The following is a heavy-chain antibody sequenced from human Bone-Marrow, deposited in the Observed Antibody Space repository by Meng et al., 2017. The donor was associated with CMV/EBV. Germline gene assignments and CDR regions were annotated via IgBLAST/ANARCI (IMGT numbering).Heavy chain of an antibody. J-gene: IGHJ6*02. CDR1: GFMLSDYD. V-gene: IGHV3-30*03. CDR2: ISNDGSNK. Sequence: GESLKISCVASGFMLSDYDIHWVRQPPGKGLQWVATISNDGSNKYYEDSVKGRFTICRDNSKNTLYLQMNSLRAEDTAVYYCARERIKDYYYGMDVWGQGTTVTVSS. CDR3: ARERIKDYYYGMDV. D-gene: IGHD2-15*01.